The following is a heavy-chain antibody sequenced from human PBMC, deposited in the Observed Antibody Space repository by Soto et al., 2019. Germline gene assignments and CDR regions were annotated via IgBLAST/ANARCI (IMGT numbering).Heavy chain of an antibody. CDR1: GDSISGNTNY. CDR2: ISYSGTT. Sequence: SETLSLTCTVSGDSISGNTNYWSWIRQPPGEGLEWIGFISYSGTTSYSPSLKSRVAISLDTSKNQFSLSLSSVTATDTAVYYCARGLITGSQYSGGWYYFDSWGQGTQVTVSS. CDR3: ARGLITGSQYSGGWYYFDS. V-gene: IGHV4-30-4*01. D-gene: IGHD1-26*01. J-gene: IGHJ4*02.